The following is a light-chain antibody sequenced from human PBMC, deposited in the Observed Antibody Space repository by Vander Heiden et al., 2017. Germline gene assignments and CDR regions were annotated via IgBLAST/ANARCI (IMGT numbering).Light chain of an antibody. CDR2: GNS. J-gene: IGLJ2*01. Sequence: PGHTFTIPCTGSSYNLGAGYEVHWYQQLPGTAPQLLIYGNSNRPSGVPDRFSGSKSGTSASLAITGLQAEDEADYYCQSYDSSLSGPVVFGGGTKLTVL. CDR3: QSYDSSLSGPVV. V-gene: IGLV1-40*01. CDR1: SYNLGAGYE.